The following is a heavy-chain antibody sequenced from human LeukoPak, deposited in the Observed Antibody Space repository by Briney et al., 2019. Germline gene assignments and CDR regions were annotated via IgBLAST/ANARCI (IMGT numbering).Heavy chain of an antibody. V-gene: IGHV3-20*04. Sequence: PGGSLRLSCAASRFTLDDYGMSWVRQAPGKGLEWVSGINWNGGSTGYVDSVKGRFTISRDNAKNSLFLHMNSLRVEDTALYYCARDRVVVATTTPPYWYFDLWGRGTRVTVSS. CDR1: RFTLDDYG. CDR2: INWNGGST. CDR3: ARDRVVVATTTPPYWYFDL. J-gene: IGHJ2*01. D-gene: IGHD2-15*01.